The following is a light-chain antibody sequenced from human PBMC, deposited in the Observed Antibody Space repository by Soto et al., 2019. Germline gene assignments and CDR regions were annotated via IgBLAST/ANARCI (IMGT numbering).Light chain of an antibody. J-gene: IGKJ1*01. CDR3: QQYNGYSWT. V-gene: IGKV1-5*03. CDR1: QSISSW. Sequence: DIQMTQSPPTLSASVGDRVTITCRASQSISSWLAWYQQKPGKAPKVLIYKASNLESGVPSRFSGSGSGTEFTLTISSLQPDDFATYYGQQYNGYSWTFGQGTKVEVK. CDR2: KAS.